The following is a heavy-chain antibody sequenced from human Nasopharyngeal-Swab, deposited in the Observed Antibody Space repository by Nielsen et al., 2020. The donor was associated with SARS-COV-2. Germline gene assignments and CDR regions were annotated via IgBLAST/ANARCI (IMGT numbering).Heavy chain of an antibody. D-gene: IGHD2-15*01. Sequence: GGSVTRSCAASGFTFSSYAMSWVRQAPGKGLEWVSAISGGTGGTFYADSVKGRFTIPRDNSKNTLFLQMNSLRAEDTAVYYCARDYIRRGSNWGQGTLVTVSS. CDR3: ARDYIRRGSN. CDR1: GFTFSSYA. CDR2: ISGGTGGT. V-gene: IGHV3-23*01. J-gene: IGHJ4*02.